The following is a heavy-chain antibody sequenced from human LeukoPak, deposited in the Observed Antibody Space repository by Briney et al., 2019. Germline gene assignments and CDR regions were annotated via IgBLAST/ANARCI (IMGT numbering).Heavy chain of an antibody. J-gene: IGHJ4*02. CDR1: GGTFTNLA. V-gene: IGHV1-69*04. Sequence: SVTVSCTASGGTFTNLAINWVRQAPGQGLEWMGRIIPTTGLASYAQKFQGRVTITADKSTSTAYMELSSLRSEDTAVYYCARAPPRLDGYILYYWGQGTLVTVSS. CDR3: ARAPPRLDGYILYY. D-gene: IGHD5-24*01. CDR2: IIPTTGLA.